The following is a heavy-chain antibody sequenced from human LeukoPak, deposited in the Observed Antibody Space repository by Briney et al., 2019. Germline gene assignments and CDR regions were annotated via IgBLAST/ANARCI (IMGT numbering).Heavy chain of an antibody. J-gene: IGHJ4*02. CDR3: AHRPSITIFSYYFDY. CDR2: IYWNDDK. Sequence: SGPTLVNPTQTLTLTCTFSGFSLSTSEVGVGWIRQPPGKALEWLALIYWNDDKRYSPSLKSRLTITKDTSKNQVVLTMTNMDPVDTATYYCAHRPSITIFSYYFDYWGQGTLVTVSS. V-gene: IGHV2-5*01. D-gene: IGHD3-9*01. CDR1: GFSLSTSEVG.